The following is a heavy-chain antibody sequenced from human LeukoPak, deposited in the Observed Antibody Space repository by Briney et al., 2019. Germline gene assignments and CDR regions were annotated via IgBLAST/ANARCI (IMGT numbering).Heavy chain of an antibody. CDR1: GFTFSSYA. V-gene: IGHV3-23*01. CDR3: AKDPDYYYYGMDV. J-gene: IGHJ6*02. CDR2: ISGSGGST. Sequence: GGSLRLSCAASGFTFSSYAMSWVRQAPGKGLEWVSAISGSGGSTYYADSVKGRSTISRDNSKNTLYLQMNSLRAEDTAVYYCAKDPDYYYYGMDVWGQGTTVTVSS.